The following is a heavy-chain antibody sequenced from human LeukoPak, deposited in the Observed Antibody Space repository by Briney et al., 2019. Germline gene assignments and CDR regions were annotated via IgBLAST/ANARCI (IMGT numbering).Heavy chain of an antibody. CDR1: GGTFSSYT. V-gene: IGHV1-69*13. J-gene: IGHJ4*02. D-gene: IGHD4-17*01. Sequence: SVKVSCKASGGTFSSYTINWVRQAPGQGLEWMGGIIPVFGTANYVQKFQGRVTITADESTSTAYMELRSLRSDDTAVYYCARHLRTTFDYWGQGTLVTVSS. CDR3: ARHLRTTFDY. CDR2: IIPVFGTA.